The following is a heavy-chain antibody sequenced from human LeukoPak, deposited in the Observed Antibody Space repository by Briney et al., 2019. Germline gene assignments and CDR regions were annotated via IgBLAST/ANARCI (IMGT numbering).Heavy chain of an antibody. CDR3: ARFFGIAAAGLDY. D-gene: IGHD6-13*01. J-gene: IGHJ4*02. V-gene: IGHV1-2*02. CDR1: GYTFTGYY. Sequence: ASVKVSCKASGYTFTGYYMHWVRQAPGQGLEWMGWINPNSGGTNYAQKFQGRVTMTRDTSISTAYMELSRLRSEDTAVYYCARFFGIAAAGLDYWGQGTLVTVSS. CDR2: INPNSGGT.